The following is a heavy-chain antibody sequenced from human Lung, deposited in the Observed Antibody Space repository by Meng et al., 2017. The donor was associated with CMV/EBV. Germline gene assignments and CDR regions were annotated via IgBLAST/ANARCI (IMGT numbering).Heavy chain of an antibody. V-gene: IGHV3-43*02. CDR1: GFTFSSYA. CDR2: ISWDGGST. CDR3: AKAGHVDTSSGMDV. D-gene: IGHD5-18*01. Sequence: GEXXKISCAASGFTFSSYAMHWVRQAPGKGLEWVSLISWDGGSTYYADSVKGRFTISRDNSKNSLYLQMNSLRTEDTALYYCAKAGHVDTSSGMDVWGQGTXVTV. J-gene: IGHJ6*02.